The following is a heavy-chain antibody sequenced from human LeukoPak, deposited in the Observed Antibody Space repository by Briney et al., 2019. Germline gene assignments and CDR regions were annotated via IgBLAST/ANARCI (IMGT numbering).Heavy chain of an antibody. CDR2: INPSGGST. CDR3: ARVGGEVPCLDY. V-gene: IGHV1-46*01. J-gene: IGHJ4*02. D-gene: IGHD1-26*01. CDR1: GYTFTSYH. Sequence: ASVKVSCKASGYTFTSYHMHWVRQTPGQGLGWMGIINPSGGSTTYAQKFQGRVTMTRDTSTSTVYMELSSLRSEDTAVYYCARVGGEVPCLDYWGQGTLVTVSS.